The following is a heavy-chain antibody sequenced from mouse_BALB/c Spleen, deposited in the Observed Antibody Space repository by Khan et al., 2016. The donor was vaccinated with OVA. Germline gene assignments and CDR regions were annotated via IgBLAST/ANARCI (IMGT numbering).Heavy chain of an antibody. J-gene: IGHJ3*01. V-gene: IGHV1S135*01. CDR2: IDPFSGGT. D-gene: IGHD2-2*01. CDR1: GYSFTTYY. Sequence: VQLQQSGPELMKPGASVRISCKASGYSFTTYYINWLMQSHGKSLEWIGYIDPFSGGTTYNQKFKGKATLNVDKSSSTAYINLSNLTSEDSAVYYCTRHGYVAWFTYWGQGTLVTVSA. CDR3: TRHGYVAWFTY.